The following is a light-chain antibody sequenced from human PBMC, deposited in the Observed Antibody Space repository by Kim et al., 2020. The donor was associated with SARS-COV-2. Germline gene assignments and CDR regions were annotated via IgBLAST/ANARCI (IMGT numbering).Light chain of an antibody. CDR3: NSRDSSTNHLV. V-gene: IGLV3-19*01. Sequence: SSELTQDPAVSVALGQTVRITCQGDSLRNYYASWYQQKPRQAPVVVIYGKNNRPSGIPDRFSGSSSGNTASLTITGAQAEDEADYYCNSRDSSTNHLVFGGGTQLTVL. J-gene: IGLJ2*01. CDR2: GKN. CDR1: SLRNYY.